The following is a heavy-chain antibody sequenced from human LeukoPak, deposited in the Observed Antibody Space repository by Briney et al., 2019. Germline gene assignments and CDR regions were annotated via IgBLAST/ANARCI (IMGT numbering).Heavy chain of an antibody. J-gene: IGHJ4*02. D-gene: IGHD2-8*02. CDR2: INWNGEST. Sequence: GGSLRLSCTSSGFTFDDFGMSWVRQIPGKGLEWVAGINWNGESTGYSDSVRGRFTISRDNSKNSLFLQMDSLTAEDTALYYCTRTYCTAQICPDFDYWGQGTLVTVSS. CDR1: GFTFDDFG. V-gene: IGHV3-20*04. CDR3: TRTYCTAQICPDFDY.